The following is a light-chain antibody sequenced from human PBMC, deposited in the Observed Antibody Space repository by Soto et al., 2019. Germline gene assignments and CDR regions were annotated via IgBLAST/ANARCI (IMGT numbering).Light chain of an antibody. CDR1: SNDVGGYNY. J-gene: IGLJ1*01. CDR2: EVS. V-gene: IGLV2-14*01. CDR3: TSYTSTIPYV. Sequence: QSVLTQPASVSGSPGQSITISCTGSSNDVGGYNYVSWYQQHPGQAPKLTIYEVSDRPSGVSPRFSGSKSGNTASLTISGLQVEDEADYFCTSYTSTIPYVFGSGTKVTVL.